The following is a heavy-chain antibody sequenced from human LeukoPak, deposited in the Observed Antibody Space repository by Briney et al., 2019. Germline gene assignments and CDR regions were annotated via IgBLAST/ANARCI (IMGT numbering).Heavy chain of an antibody. J-gene: IGHJ4*02. Sequence: SETLSLTCTVPGVSISSYYWSWIRQPPGKGLEWLGYVYYNGIINYNPSLKSRVTISLDTSKNQFSLRLNSLTAADTAVYYCASQLGGTTFHWGQGTLVTVSS. D-gene: IGHD1-1*01. CDR3: ASQLGGTTFH. V-gene: IGHV4-59*01. CDR2: VYYNGII. CDR1: GVSISSYY.